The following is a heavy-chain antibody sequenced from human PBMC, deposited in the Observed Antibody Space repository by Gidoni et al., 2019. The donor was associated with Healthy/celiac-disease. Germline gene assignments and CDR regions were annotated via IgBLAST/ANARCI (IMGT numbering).Heavy chain of an antibody. V-gene: IGHV3-64D*06. J-gene: IGHJ5*02. CDR1: GFTFSSYA. Sequence: EVQLVESGGGLVQPGGSLRLSCSASGFTFSSYAMHWVRQAPGKGLEYVSAMSSNGGSTYYADSVKGRFTISRDNSKNTLYLQMSSLRAEDTAVYYCVKDPYSYGYVGWFDPWGQGTLVTVSS. CDR2: MSSNGGST. CDR3: VKDPYSYGYVGWFDP. D-gene: IGHD5-18*01.